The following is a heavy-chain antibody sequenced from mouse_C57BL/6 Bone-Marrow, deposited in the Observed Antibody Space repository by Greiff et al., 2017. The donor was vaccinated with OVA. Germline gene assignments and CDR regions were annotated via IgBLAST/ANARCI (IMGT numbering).Heavy chain of an antibody. CDR3: ARDRGNYAVGFDY. D-gene: IGHD2-1*01. V-gene: IGHV5-4*01. J-gene: IGHJ2*01. Sequence: EVKVVESGGGLVKPGGSLKLSCAASGFTFSSYAMSWVRQTPEKRLEWVATISDGGSYSYSPDNVKGRFTISRDNAKNNLYLQMSHLKSEDTAMYYCARDRGNYAVGFDYWGQGTTLTVSS. CDR1: GFTFSSYA. CDR2: ISDGGSYS.